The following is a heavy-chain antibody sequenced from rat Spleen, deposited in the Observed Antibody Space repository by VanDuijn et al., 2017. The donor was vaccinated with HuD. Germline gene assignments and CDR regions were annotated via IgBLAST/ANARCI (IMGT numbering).Heavy chain of an antibody. J-gene: IGHJ2*01. V-gene: IGHV2-16*01. CDR2: IWSGGST. CDR3: ARNPINWEPFDY. D-gene: IGHD5-1*01. Sequence: QVQLKESGPGLMQPSQTLSLTCTVSGFSLTSYGVSWVRQPPGTGLEWIGVIWSGGSTDYNSAIKSRLSISRDTSKSQVFLKMNSLQTEDTAMYFCARNPINWEPFDYWGQGVMVTVSS. CDR1: GFSLTSYG.